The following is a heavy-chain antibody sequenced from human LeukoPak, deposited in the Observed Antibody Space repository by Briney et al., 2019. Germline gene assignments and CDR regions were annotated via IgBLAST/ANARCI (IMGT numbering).Heavy chain of an antibody. V-gene: IGHV1-69*05. CDR2: IIPIFGTA. CDR3: ARCPTHHCNSTSCYLAFDY. CDR1: VGTFSSYA. Sequence: SSVKVSLKASVGTFSSYAISWVRQPPAQGLEWMGGIIPIFGTANYAQKFQARVTITTDESTSTAYMELSSLRSEDTAVYYCARCPTHHCNSTSCYLAFDYWGQGTLVTVSS. J-gene: IGHJ4*02. D-gene: IGHD2-2*01.